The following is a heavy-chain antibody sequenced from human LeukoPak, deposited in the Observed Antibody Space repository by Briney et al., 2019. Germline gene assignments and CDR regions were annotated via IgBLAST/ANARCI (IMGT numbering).Heavy chain of an antibody. D-gene: IGHD6-6*01. J-gene: IGHJ4*02. V-gene: IGHV3-30*02. CDR2: IRYDGSNK. CDR3: AKAIHSSSSGVVDY. Sequence: GGSLRLSCAASGFTFSNYAMHWVRQAPGKGLEWVTFIRYDGSNKYYAESGKGRFTISRDNSKNTLYLQMSSLRAEDTAVYYCAKAIHSSSSGVVDYWGQGTLVTVSS. CDR1: GFTFSNYA.